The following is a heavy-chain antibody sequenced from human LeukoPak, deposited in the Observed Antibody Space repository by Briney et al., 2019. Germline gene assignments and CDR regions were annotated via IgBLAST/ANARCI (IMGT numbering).Heavy chain of an antibody. J-gene: IGHJ5*02. V-gene: IGHV1-69*01. CDR3: ARATVTTFNWFDP. Sequence: ASVKVSCKASGGTFSSYAISWVRQAPGQGLEWMGGIIPIVGTAKYAQKFQGRVTITADESTSTAYMELRSLRSEDTAVYYCARATVTTFNWFDPWGQGAVVTVSS. CDR2: IIPIVGTA. CDR1: GGTFSSYA. D-gene: IGHD4-17*01.